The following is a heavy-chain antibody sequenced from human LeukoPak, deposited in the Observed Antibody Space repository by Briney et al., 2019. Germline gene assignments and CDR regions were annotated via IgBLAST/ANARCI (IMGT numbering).Heavy chain of an antibody. CDR1: RGSISSGSYY. J-gene: IGHJ4*02. Sequence: SETLSLTCTVSRGSISSGSYYWSWIRQPAGKGLEWIRRIYTSGSANYNPSLKSRITISVDTSKNQFSLKLSSVTAADTAVYYCARERADFHFWSGYYDYWAQGTQVTVSS. CDR2: IYTSGSA. CDR3: ARERADFHFWSGYYDY. D-gene: IGHD3-3*02. V-gene: IGHV4-61*02.